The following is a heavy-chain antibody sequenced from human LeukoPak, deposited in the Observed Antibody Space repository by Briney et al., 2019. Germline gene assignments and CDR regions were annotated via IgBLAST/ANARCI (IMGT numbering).Heavy chain of an antibody. V-gene: IGHV1-18*01. J-gene: IGHJ4*02. D-gene: IGHD3-3*01. Sequence: ASLKVSCKASGYNFTSYGISWVRQAPGQGLEWMGWFSAYNGDTNFAQKLHGRLTMTTDTSTSTAYMELRSLRSDDTAVYYCARGRDDFWSGYFDYWGQGTLVTVSS. CDR3: ARGRDDFWSGYFDY. CDR1: GYNFTSYG. CDR2: FSAYNGDT.